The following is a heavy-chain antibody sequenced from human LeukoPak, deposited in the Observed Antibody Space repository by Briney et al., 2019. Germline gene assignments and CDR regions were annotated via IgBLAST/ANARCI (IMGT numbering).Heavy chain of an antibody. Sequence: ASVTVSCKSSGYTFTDYYIHWVRQAPGQGLEWMGWINPNSGGTNYAQKFQGRVTMTRDTSISTAYMELSRLRSDDTAVYYCARGGDAGPSNNWFDPWGQGTLVTVSS. D-gene: IGHD7-27*01. CDR3: ARGGDAGPSNNWFDP. CDR1: GYTFTDYY. CDR2: INPNSGGT. J-gene: IGHJ5*02. V-gene: IGHV1-2*02.